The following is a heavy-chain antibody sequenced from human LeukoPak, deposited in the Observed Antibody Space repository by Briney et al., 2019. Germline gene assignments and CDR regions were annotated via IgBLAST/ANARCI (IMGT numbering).Heavy chain of an antibody. CDR3: VKDYQVGNSPAFGDY. D-gene: IGHD1-26*01. CDR1: GFTFSNYA. J-gene: IGHJ4*02. V-gene: IGHV3-23*01. Sequence: PGGSLRLSCAASGFTFSNYAMSWVRQAPGKGLGWVSGVSTSGVSTYYADSVKGRFTISRDNSRNTMYLQMNSLRVEDTAVYYCVKDYQVGNSPAFGDYWGQGTLVTISS. CDR2: VSTSGVST.